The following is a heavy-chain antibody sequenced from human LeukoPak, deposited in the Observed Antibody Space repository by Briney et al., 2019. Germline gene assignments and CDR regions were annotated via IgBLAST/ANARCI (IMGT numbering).Heavy chain of an antibody. CDR2: ISGSNSYI. D-gene: IGHD3-22*01. CDR3: AREGASGSVDY. Sequence: GGSLRLSCAASGFTFSSYTMHWIRQAPGKGLEWVSSISGSNSYIFYADSVKGRFTISRDNSKNTLYLQMNSLRAEDTAVYYCAREGASGSVDYWGQGTLVTVSS. V-gene: IGHV3-21*04. CDR1: GFTFSSYT. J-gene: IGHJ4*02.